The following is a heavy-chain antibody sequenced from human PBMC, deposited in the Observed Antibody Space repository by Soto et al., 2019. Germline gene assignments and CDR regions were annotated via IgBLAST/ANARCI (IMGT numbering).Heavy chain of an antibody. D-gene: IGHD4-4*01. V-gene: IGHV3-23*01. CDR2: ISGSGGST. CDR3: AKDLKDDYSTYVPY. J-gene: IGHJ4*02. CDR1: GFTFSSYA. Sequence: GGSLRLSCAASGFTFSSYAMSWVRQALGKGLEWVSAISGSGGSTYYADSVKGRFTISRDNSKNTLYLQMNSLRAEDTAVYYCAKDLKDDYSTYVPYWGQGTLVTVSS.